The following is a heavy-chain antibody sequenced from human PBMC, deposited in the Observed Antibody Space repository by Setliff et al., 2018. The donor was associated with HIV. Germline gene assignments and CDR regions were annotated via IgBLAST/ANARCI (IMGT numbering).Heavy chain of an antibody. Sequence: SETLSLTCTVSGGSISNYYWSWIRQSPEKGLEWIGYIHYSGSTNYDPSLKSRVTISLDTSKNQFSLKLSSVTAADTAIYYCARLRDMEWELIGLDYWGRGTLVTVSS. D-gene: IGHD1-26*01. CDR3: ARLRDMEWELIGLDY. J-gene: IGHJ4*02. V-gene: IGHV4-59*01. CDR1: GGSISNYY. CDR2: IHYSGST.